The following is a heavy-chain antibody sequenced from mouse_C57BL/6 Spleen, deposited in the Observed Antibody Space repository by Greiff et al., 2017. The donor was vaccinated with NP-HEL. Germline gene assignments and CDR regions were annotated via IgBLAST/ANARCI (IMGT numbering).Heavy chain of an antibody. Sequence: QVQLKESGPELVKPGASVKISCKASGYSFTSYYIHWVKQRPGQGLEWIGWIYPGSGNTKYNEKFKGKATLTADTSSSTAYMQLSSLTSEDSAVYYCVYGNYEAWFAYWGQGTLVTVSA. CDR3: VYGNYEAWFAY. D-gene: IGHD2-1*01. V-gene: IGHV1-66*01. J-gene: IGHJ3*01. CDR1: GYSFTSYY. CDR2: IYPGSGNT.